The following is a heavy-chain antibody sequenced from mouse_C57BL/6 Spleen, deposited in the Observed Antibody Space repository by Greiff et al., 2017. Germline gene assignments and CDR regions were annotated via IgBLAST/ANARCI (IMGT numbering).Heavy chain of an antibody. V-gene: IGHV1-81*01. CDR2: IYPRSGNT. Sequence: QVQLKESGAELARPGASVKLSCKASGYTFTSYGISWVKQRTGQGLEWIGEIYPRSGNTYYNEKFKGKATLTADKSSSTAYMELRSLTSEDSAVYFCARDPVVAGDYYAMDYWGQGTSVTVSS. CDR1: GYTFTSYG. D-gene: IGHD1-1*01. J-gene: IGHJ4*01. CDR3: ARDPVVAGDYYAMDY.